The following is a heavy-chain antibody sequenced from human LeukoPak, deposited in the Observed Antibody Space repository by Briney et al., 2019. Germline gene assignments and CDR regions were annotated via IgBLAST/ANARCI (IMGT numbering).Heavy chain of an antibody. CDR3: ARVGSTPAKFDY. CDR1: GGSFGRYS. D-gene: IGHD1-14*01. Sequence: SETLSLTCAVYGGSFGRYSWSWIRQSPEKGLEYLGGITQTGSTKYNPSVKSRAIMSVDASKNQFSLRLTSVTAADTALYFCARVGSTPAKFDYWGPGTLVTVSS. CDR2: ITQTGST. J-gene: IGHJ4*02. V-gene: IGHV4-34*01.